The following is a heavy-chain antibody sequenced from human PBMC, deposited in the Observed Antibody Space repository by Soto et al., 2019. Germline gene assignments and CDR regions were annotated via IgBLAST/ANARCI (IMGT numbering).Heavy chain of an antibody. CDR2: INVDNGDT. Sequence: QVQLVQYGAEVKKPGASVKVSSKASGYTFTNYPIHWVRQATEQRLEWMGWINVDNGDTKYSQKFKGRVTITRDTSASTAYLELSCLTSEHTALYYCARVHGIAVTSLDWFDTWGQGSPVNVSS. CDR1: GYTFTNYP. J-gene: IGHJ5*02. CDR3: ARVHGIAVTSLDWFDT. V-gene: IGHV1-3*01. D-gene: IGHD6-19*01.